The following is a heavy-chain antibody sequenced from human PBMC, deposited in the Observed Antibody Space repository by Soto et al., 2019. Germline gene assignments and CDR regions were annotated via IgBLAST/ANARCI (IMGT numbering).Heavy chain of an antibody. CDR1: GFTFRSYG. Sequence: GGSLRLSCAVSGFTFRSYGIYWVRQAPGKGLEWVAGVSYDGSEKYYVESVKGRVTLSRDNSKNTLYLDTISLRVEDTAVYYCARVVNFYSAPDYWGQGTLVTVSS. D-gene: IGHD2-15*01. CDR3: ARVVNFYSAPDY. V-gene: IGHV3-33*07. CDR2: VSYDGSEK. J-gene: IGHJ4*02.